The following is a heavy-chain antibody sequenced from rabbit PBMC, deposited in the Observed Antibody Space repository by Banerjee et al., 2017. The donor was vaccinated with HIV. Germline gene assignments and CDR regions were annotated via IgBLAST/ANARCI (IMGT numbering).Heavy chain of an antibody. Sequence: QSLEESGGDLVKPEGSLTLTCTASGFSFSSSYYMCWVRQAPGKGLEWIGCIYNGDGSTYYASWAKGRFTISKTSSTTVTLQMTSLTVADTATYFCARDGGSSVYTQYYFNLWGPGTLVTVS. CDR3: ARDGGSSVYTQYYFNL. J-gene: IGHJ4*01. V-gene: IGHV1S40*01. CDR2: IYNGDGST. D-gene: IGHD8-1*01. CDR1: GFSFSSSYY.